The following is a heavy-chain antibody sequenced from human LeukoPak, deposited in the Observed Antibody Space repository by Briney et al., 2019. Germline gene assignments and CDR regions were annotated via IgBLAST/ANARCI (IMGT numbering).Heavy chain of an antibody. CDR2: VSSDGSIK. CDR3: ARGYSSSWLGYFDY. V-gene: IGHV3-30*03. D-gene: IGHD6-13*01. Sequence: SGGSLRLSCVASGFTFSSYGIHWVRQAPGKGLEWVAVVSSDGSIKYNADSVKGRFTISRDTSKNTVYLQMNSLGAEDTAFYYCARGYSSSWLGYFDYWGQGTLVTVSS. J-gene: IGHJ4*02. CDR1: GFTFSSYG.